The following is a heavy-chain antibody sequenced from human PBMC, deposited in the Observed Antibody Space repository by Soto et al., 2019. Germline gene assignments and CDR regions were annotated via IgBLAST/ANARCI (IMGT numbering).Heavy chain of an antibody. J-gene: IGHJ4*02. CDR1: GFTFSSYW. CDR3: ARERQLVRSGAQNFDY. CDR2: IKQDGSEK. D-gene: IGHD6-6*01. Sequence: PGGSLRLSCAASGFTFSSYWMSWVRQAPGKGLEWVANIKQDGSEKYYVDSVKGRFTVSRDNAKNSLYLQMNSLRAEDTAVYYCARERQLVRSGAQNFDYWGQGTLVTVSS. V-gene: IGHV3-7*03.